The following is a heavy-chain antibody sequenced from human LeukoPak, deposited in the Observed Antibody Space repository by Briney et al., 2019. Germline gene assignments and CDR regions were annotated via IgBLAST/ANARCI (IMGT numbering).Heavy chain of an antibody. CDR1: GGSISSHY. V-gene: IGHV4-59*11. J-gene: IGHJ5*02. CDR2: IYYSGST. Sequence: SETLFLTCTVSGGSISSHYWSWIRQPPGKGLEWIGYIYYSGSTNYNPSLKSRVTISVDTSKNQFSLKLSSVTAADTAVYYCARGPLTTFDPWGQGTLVTVSS. D-gene: IGHD1-14*01. CDR3: ARGPLTTFDP.